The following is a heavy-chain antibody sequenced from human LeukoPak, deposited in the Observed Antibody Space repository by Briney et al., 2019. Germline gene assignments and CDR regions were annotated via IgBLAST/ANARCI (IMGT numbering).Heavy chain of an antibody. CDR2: IYYSGST. J-gene: IGHJ4*02. CDR3: ARVSGQLVDY. V-gene: IGHV4-61*01. CDR1: GGSFSTGSYY. D-gene: IGHD6-6*01. Sequence: PSETLSPTCTVSGGSFSTGSYYWSWIRQPPGKGLEWIGYIYYSGSTNYNPSLKSRVTISVDTSKNQFSLKLNSVTAADAAVYYCARVSGQLVDYWGQGTLVTVSS.